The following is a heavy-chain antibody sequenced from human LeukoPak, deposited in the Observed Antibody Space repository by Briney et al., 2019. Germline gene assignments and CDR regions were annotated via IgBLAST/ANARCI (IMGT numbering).Heavy chain of an antibody. Sequence: SETLSLTCTVSGGSISSYYWSWIRQPPGKGLEWIGYIYYSGSTNYNPSLKSRVTISVDTSKNQFSLKLSSVTAADTAVYYCARDDTDGEEYFQHWGQGTLATVFS. CDR3: ARDDTDGEEYFQH. V-gene: IGHV4-59*01. J-gene: IGHJ1*01. CDR1: GGSISSYY. D-gene: IGHD3-10*01. CDR2: IYYSGST.